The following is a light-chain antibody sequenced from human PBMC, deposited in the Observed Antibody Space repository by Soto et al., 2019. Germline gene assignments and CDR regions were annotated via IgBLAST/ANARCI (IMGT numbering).Light chain of an antibody. CDR3: SSYAGNNIFYV. J-gene: IGLJ1*01. V-gene: IGLV2-8*01. Sequence: QSALTQPPSASGSRGQSVTISCTGTSSDVGGYNYVSWYQQHPGKAPKLMIYEVSKRPSGVPDRFSGSKSGNTASLTVSGLQAEDEADYFCSSYAGNNIFYVFGTGTKVTVL. CDR1: SSDVGGYNY. CDR2: EVS.